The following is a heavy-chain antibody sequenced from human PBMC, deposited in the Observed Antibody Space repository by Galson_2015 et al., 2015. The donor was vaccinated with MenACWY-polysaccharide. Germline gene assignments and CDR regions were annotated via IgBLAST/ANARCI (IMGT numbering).Heavy chain of an antibody. CDR3: ARGYSAYD. J-gene: IGHJ4*02. V-gene: IGHV3-74*01. D-gene: IGHD5-12*01. CDR2: IKSDGSST. Sequence: SLRLSCAASGFTFSTYWMHWVRQAPGKGLVWVSRIKSDGSSTNYADSVKGRFTISRDNTKSTLYLQMNSLRAEDTALYYCARGYSAYDWGQGTLVSVS. CDR1: GFTFSTYW.